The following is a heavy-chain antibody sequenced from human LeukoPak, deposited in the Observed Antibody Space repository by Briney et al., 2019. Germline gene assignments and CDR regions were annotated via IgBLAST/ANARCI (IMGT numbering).Heavy chain of an antibody. D-gene: IGHD2/OR15-2a*01. CDR1: GFTFSTYN. CDR3: ARVGNTLQFDY. CDR2: ISSSGSAM. V-gene: IGHV3-48*01. J-gene: IGHJ4*02. Sequence: GGSLRLSCEASGFTFSTYNMNWVRQAPGKGLEWVSCISSSGSAMYYTDSVKGRFTISRDNAKNSLYLQMNSLRAEDTAVYYCARVGNTLQFDYWGQGTLVTVSS.